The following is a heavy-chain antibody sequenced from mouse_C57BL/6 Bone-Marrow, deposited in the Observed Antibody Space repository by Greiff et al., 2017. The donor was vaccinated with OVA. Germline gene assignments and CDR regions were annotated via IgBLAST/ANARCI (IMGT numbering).Heavy chain of an antibody. CDR3: TRLYYDYDGFAY. V-gene: IGHV1-55*01. Sequence: QVQLQQPGAELVKPGASVKMSCKASGYTFTSYWITWVKQRPGQGLEWIGDIYPGSGSTNYNEKFKSKATLTVDTSSSTAYMQLSSLPSEDSAVYYCTRLYYDYDGFAYWGQGTLVTVSA. CDR1: GYTFTSYW. D-gene: IGHD2-4*01. CDR2: IYPGSGST. J-gene: IGHJ3*01.